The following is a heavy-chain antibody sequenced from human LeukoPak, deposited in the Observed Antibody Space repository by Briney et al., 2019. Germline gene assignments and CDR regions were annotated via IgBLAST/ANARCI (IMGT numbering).Heavy chain of an antibody. D-gene: IGHD2-2*01. CDR3: AAMATAAANGFFY. J-gene: IGHJ4*02. CDR2: ISGDGGST. Sequence: GGSLRLSCEVSGLTFRSFAMCWVRQPAGKGLEWVSAISGDGGSTDYADSVKGRFTISRDNSKNTVYLQMNSLRAGDTALYYCAAMATAAANGFFYWGRGTVVTVSA. V-gene: IGHV3-23*01. CDR1: GLTFRSFA.